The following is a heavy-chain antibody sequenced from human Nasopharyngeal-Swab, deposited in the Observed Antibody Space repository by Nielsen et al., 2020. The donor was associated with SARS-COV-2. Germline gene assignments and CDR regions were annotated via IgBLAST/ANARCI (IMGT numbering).Heavy chain of an antibody. CDR2: IKQDGSEK. CDR1: GFTFSSYW. Sequence: GGSLRLSCAASGFTFSSYWMSWVRQAPGKGLEWVANIKQDGSEKYYADSVKGRFTISRDNAKNSLYLQMNSLRAEDTAVYYCARDQIAVAGTSYYYGMDVWGQGTTVTVSS. V-gene: IGHV3-7*01. J-gene: IGHJ6*02. CDR3: ARDQIAVAGTSYYYGMDV. D-gene: IGHD6-19*01.